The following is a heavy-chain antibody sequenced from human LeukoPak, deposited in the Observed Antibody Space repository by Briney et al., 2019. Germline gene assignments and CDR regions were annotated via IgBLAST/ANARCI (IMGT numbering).Heavy chain of an antibody. CDR3: AKDRRYYDSSGYYSYYFDY. Sequence: PGGSLRLSCAASGFTFSSYAMSWVRQAPGKGLEWVSAISGSGGSTYYADSVKGRFTISRDNSKNTLYLQMNSLRAEDTAVYYCAKDRRYYDSSGYYSYYFDYWGQGTLVTVSS. V-gene: IGHV3-23*01. D-gene: IGHD3-22*01. J-gene: IGHJ4*02. CDR1: GFTFSSYA. CDR2: ISGSGGST.